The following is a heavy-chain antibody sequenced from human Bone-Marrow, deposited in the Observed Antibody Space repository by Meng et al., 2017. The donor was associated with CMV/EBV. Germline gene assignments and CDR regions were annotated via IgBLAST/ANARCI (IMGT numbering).Heavy chain of an antibody. V-gene: IGHV3-48*04. CDR3: AKDLEYSSAQGVY. CDR2: ISSSSSTI. J-gene: IGHJ4*02. CDR1: GFTFSSYS. Sequence: GGSLRLSCAASGFTFSSYSMNWVRQAPGKGLEWVSYISSSSSTIYYADSVKGRFTISRDNAKNSLYLQMNSLRAEDTAVYYCAKDLEYSSAQGVYWGQGTLVTVSS. D-gene: IGHD6-6*01.